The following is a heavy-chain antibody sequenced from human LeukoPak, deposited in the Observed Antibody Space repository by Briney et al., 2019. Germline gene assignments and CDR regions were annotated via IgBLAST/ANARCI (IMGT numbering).Heavy chain of an antibody. Sequence: GASVKVSCKASGYTFNSYGISWVRQAPGQGLEWMGRINAYNGNTNYAQKLQGRVTMTTDTSTSTAYMELRSLRSDDTAVYYCARDPTVTTSTDWFDLWGQGSLVTVSS. J-gene: IGHJ5*02. CDR1: GYTFNSYG. CDR2: INAYNGNT. D-gene: IGHD4-11*01. V-gene: IGHV1-18*01. CDR3: ARDPTVTTSTDWFDL.